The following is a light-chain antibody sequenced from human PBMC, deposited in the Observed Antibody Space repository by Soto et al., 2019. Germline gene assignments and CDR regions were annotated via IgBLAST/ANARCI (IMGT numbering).Light chain of an antibody. CDR2: GVS. CDR3: SSFSSSSTRYL. J-gene: IGLJ1*01. Sequence: QSALTQPASVSGSPGQSITISCTVTSSDVGAYNYVSWYQQHPGEAPKLMIFGVSNRPSGVSNRFSGSKSGNTASLTISGLQAEDEADYYCSSFSSSSTRYLLGTGTKVTVL. V-gene: IGLV2-14*01. CDR1: SSDVGAYNY.